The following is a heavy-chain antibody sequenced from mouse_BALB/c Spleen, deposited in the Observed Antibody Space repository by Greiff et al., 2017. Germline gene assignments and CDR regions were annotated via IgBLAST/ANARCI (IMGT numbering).Heavy chain of an antibody. J-gene: IGHJ4*01. CDR3: ARLRQLGLYYAMDY. Sequence: VQLQQSGAELMKPGASVKISCKATGYTFSSYWIEWVKQRPGHGLEWIGEILPGSGSTNYNEKFKGKATFTADTSSNTAYMQLSSLTSEDSAVYYCARLRQLGLYYAMDYWGQGTSVTVSS. CDR1: GYTFSSYW. CDR2: ILPGSGST. V-gene: IGHV1-9*01. D-gene: IGHD3-1*01.